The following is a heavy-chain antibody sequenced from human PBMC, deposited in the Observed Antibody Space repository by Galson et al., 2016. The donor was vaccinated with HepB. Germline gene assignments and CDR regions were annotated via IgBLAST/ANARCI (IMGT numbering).Heavy chain of an antibody. D-gene: IGHD3-10*02. Sequence: SLRLSCAGSGFLFRGYGMHWVRQPPGKGLELVAADFMDGRRKFYSDSVRGRFTISRDKSKHMLFFTMDSLRPDDTAVYYCAKRHEFCPPVGCSVDYWGQGTLVSVSS. J-gene: IGHJ4*02. CDR3: AKRHEFCPPVGCSVDY. CDR2: DFMDGRRK. CDR1: GFLFRGYG. V-gene: IGHV3-30*18.